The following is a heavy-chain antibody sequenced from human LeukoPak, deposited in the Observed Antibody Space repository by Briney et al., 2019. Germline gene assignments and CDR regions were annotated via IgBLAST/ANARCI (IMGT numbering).Heavy chain of an antibody. CDR3: ARGERDFGY. Sequence: PSETLSLTCAVYGGSFSGYYWSWIRQPPGKGLEWIGEINHSGSTNYNPSLKSRVTISVDTSKNQFSPKLSSVTAADTDVYYCARGERDFGYWGRGTLVTVSS. CDR2: INHSGST. CDR1: GGSFSGYY. J-gene: IGHJ4*02. V-gene: IGHV4-34*01.